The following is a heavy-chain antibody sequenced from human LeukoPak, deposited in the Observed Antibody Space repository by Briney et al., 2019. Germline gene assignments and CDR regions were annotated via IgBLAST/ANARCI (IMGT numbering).Heavy chain of an antibody. J-gene: IGHJ4*02. CDR3: ARGSGWYVIDY. D-gene: IGHD6-19*01. Sequence: PGGSLRLSCAASGFTFSSSGMHWVRQAPGKGLDWVAVIWYDGSNKYCADSVKGRFTISRDNSKNTLYLQMNSLGAEDTAVYYCARGSGWYVIDYWGQGTLVTVSS. CDR1: GFTFSSSG. CDR2: IWYDGSNK. V-gene: IGHV3-33*01.